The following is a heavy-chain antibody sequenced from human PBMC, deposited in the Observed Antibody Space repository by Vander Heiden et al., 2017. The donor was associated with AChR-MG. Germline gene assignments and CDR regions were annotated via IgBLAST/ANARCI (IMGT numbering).Heavy chain of an antibody. D-gene: IGHD6-6*01. CDR3: ARGAARLPIQH. CDR1: GFTFSSYG. V-gene: IGHV3-33*01. J-gene: IGHJ1*01. Sequence: QVQLVESGGGVVQPGRSLSLSCAASGFTFSSYGMHWVRPAPGKGLEWVAVIWYDGSNKYYADSGKGRFTISRDNSKNTLYLQMNSLRAEDTAVYYCARGAARLPIQHWGQGTLVTVSS. CDR2: IWYDGSNK.